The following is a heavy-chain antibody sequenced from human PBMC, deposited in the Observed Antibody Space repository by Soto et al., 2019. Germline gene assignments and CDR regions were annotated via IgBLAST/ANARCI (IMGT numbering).Heavy chain of an antibody. D-gene: IGHD3-9*01. CDR2: MNPNSGNT. CDR1: GYTFTSYD. CDR3: ARGLRVLRYFDWLLADGYYYYMDV. J-gene: IGHJ6*03. Sequence: ASVKVSCKASGYTFTSYDINWVRQATGQGLEWMGWMNPNSGNTGYAQKFQGRVTMTRNTSISTAYMELSSLRSEDTAVYYCARGLRVLRYFDWLLADGYYYYMDVWGKGTTVIVSS. V-gene: IGHV1-8*01.